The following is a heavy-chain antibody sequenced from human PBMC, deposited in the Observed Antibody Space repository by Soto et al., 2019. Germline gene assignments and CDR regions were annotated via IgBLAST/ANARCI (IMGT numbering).Heavy chain of an antibody. J-gene: IGHJ3*02. V-gene: IGHV4-31*03. CDR2: IYYSGST. D-gene: IGHD4-17*01. Sequence: QVQLQESGPGLVKPSQTLSLTCTVSGGSISSGGYYWSWIRQHPGKGLEWIGYIYYSGSTYYNPSLKSRVTIAVDTSKNQFSLKLSSVTAADTAVYYCARATVTIRLGNDAFDIWGQGTMVTVSS. CDR3: ARATVTIRLGNDAFDI. CDR1: GGSISSGGYY.